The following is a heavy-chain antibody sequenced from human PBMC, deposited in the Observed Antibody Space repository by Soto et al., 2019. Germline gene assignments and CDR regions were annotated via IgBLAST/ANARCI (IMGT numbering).Heavy chain of an antibody. J-gene: IGHJ6*02. CDR3: GSLANYDFWSGYTIYYYYYGMDV. V-gene: IGHV4-39*01. CDR2: IYYSGST. D-gene: IGHD3-3*01. CDR1: GGSISSSSYY. Sequence: QLQLQESGPGLVKPSETLSLTCTVSGGSISSSSYYWGWIRQPPGKGLEWIGSIYYSGSTYYNPSLKSRVTISVDTSKNQSSLKLSSVTAADTAVYYCGSLANYDFWSGYTIYYYYYGMDVWGQGTTVTVSS.